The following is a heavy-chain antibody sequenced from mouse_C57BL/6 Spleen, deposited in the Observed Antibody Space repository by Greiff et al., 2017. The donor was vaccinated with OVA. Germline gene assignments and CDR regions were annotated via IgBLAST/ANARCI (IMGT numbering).Heavy chain of an antibody. Sequence: QVQLQQPGAELVRPGTSVKLSCKASGYTFTSYWMHWVKQRPGQGLEWIGVIDPSDSYTNYNQKFKGKATWTVDTSSSTAYMQLSSLTSEDSAVYYCARGPYYYGSSYADYWGQGTTLTVSS. D-gene: IGHD1-1*01. CDR3: ARGPYYYGSSYADY. J-gene: IGHJ2*01. V-gene: IGHV1-59*01. CDR1: GYTFTSYW. CDR2: IDPSDSYT.